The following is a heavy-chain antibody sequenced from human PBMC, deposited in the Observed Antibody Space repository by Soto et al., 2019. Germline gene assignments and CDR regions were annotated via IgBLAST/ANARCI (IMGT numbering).Heavy chain of an antibody. CDR1: GFTFSSCS. D-gene: IGHD4-17*01. V-gene: IGHV3-48*01. J-gene: IGHJ5*02. CDR3: AIEGGDLNSFDP. Sequence: EVQLVESGGGLVQPGGSLRLSCAASGFTFSSCSMNWVRQAPGKGLEWVSYISSSSSTIYYADSVKGRFTISRDNAKNSLYLQMNSLRAEDTAVYYCAIEGGDLNSFDPWGQGTLVTLSS. CDR2: ISSSSSTI.